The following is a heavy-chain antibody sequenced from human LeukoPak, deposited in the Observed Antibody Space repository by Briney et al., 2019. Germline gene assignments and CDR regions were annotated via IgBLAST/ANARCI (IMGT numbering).Heavy chain of an antibody. CDR2: INPNSGGT. CDR3: ATSMVRGVPQNN. CDR1: GYTFTGYY. D-gene: IGHD3-10*01. J-gene: IGHJ4*02. Sequence: ASVKVSCKASGYTFTGYYMHWVRQAPGQGLEWMGWINPNSGGTNYAQKFQGRVTMTRGTSISTAYMELSRLRSDDTAVYYCATSMVRGVPQNNWGQGTLVTVSS. V-gene: IGHV1-2*02.